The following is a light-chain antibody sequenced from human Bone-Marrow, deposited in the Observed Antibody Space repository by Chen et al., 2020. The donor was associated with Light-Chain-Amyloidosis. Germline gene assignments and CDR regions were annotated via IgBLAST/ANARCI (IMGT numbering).Light chain of an antibody. CDR3: DSRDSSDNHLV. CDR2: GKN. CDR1: DLPTKY. V-gene: IGLV3-19*01. J-gene: IGLJ2*01. Sequence: SYELTQPPSVSVSPGQTARITCSGDDLPTKYAYWYQQKPGQAPVLVIYGKNNRPSGIPDRFSGSSSGNTASLTITGAQAEDEADYYCDSRDSSDNHLVFGGGTKLTVL.